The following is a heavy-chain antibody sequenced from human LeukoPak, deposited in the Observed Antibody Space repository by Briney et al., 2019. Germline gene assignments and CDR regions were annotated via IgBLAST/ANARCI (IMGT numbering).Heavy chain of an antibody. CDR1: GFTFSNYA. CDR2: ISGNGGRT. Sequence: GGSLRLSCAASGFTFSNYAMAWVRQAPGKGLEWVSTISGNGGRTYSADSVQGRFTISRDNASNLLYLQMNSLRAEDTAVYYCASGTIVGARGADNWGQGTLVTVSS. D-gene: IGHD1-26*01. J-gene: IGHJ4*02. CDR3: ASGTIVGARGADN. V-gene: IGHV3-23*01.